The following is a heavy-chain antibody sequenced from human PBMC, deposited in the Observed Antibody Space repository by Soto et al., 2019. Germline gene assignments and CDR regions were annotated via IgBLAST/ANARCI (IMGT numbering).Heavy chain of an antibody. Sequence: SLRLSCAASGFTFDDYAMHWVRQAPGKGLEWVSGISWNSGSIGYADSVKGRFTISRDNAKNSLYLQMNSLRAEDTALYYCAKDGGYSYLGYYYYGMDVWGQGTTVTSP. V-gene: IGHV3-9*01. CDR2: ISWNSGSI. D-gene: IGHD5-18*01. J-gene: IGHJ6*02. CDR3: AKDGGYSYLGYYYYGMDV. CDR1: GFTFDDYA.